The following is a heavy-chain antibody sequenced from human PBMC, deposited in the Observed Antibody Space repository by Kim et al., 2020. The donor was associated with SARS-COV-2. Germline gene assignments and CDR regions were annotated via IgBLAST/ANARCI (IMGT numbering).Heavy chain of an antibody. CDR3: ASSAATKIWDLDY. V-gene: IGHV1-3*01. J-gene: IGHJ4*02. D-gene: IGHD2-15*01. Sequence: YSQKFQGRVTITRDTSASTAYMELSSLRSEDTAVYYCASSAATKIWDLDYWGQGTLVTVSS.